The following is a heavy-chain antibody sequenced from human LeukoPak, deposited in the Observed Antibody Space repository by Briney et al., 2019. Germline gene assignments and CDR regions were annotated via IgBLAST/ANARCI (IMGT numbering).Heavy chain of an antibody. J-gene: IGHJ4*02. CDR3: ARAYSSSWYWGYYFDY. V-gene: IGHV3-48*01. Sequence: GGSLRLSCAASGFIFSSYGMNWVRQAPGKGLEWVSYISSSSSTIYYADSVKGRFTISRDNAKNSLYLQMNSLRAEDTAVYYCARAYSSSWYWGYYFDYWGQGTLVTVSS. CDR2: ISSSSSTI. D-gene: IGHD6-13*01. CDR1: GFIFSSYG.